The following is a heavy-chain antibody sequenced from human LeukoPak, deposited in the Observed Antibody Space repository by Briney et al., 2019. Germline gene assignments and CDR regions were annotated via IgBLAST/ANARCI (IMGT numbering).Heavy chain of an antibody. CDR3: SSYCSEGTCYGYFHH. J-gene: IGHJ1*01. Sequence: GGSLRLSCAASGFTSTPSDLSWVRQAPGKGLEWISDISHTGSLIYYADSVKGRFTISRDNAKNFLYLQMNSLRVDDTGSYYCSSYCSEGTCYGYFHHWGKGTLVSVSS. CDR1: GFTSTPSD. CDR2: ISHTGSLI. D-gene: IGHD2-15*01. V-gene: IGHV3-48*03.